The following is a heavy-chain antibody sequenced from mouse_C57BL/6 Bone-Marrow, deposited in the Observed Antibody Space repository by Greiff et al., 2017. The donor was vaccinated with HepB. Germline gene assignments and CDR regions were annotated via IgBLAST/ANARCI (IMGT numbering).Heavy chain of an antibody. CDR3: ARSSVVYYYGSSHWYFDV. CDR2: IHPNSGST. J-gene: IGHJ1*03. Sequence: QVQLQQPGAELVKPGASVKLSCKASGYTFTSYWMHWVKQSPGQGLEWIGMIHPNSGSTNYNEKFKSKATLTVDKSSSTAYMQLSSLTSEDSAVYYCARSSVVYYYGSSHWYFDVWGTGTTVTVSS. D-gene: IGHD1-1*01. V-gene: IGHV1-64*01. CDR1: GYTFTSYW.